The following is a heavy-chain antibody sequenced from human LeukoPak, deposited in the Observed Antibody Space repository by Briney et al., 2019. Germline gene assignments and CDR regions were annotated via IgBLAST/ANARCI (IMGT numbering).Heavy chain of an antibody. D-gene: IGHD6-19*01. CDR2: ISDSGGNT. CDR1: GFTFSSYA. Sequence: GGSLRLSCAAPGFTFSSYAMSWVRKAPGQGLEWVSAISDSGGNTYYADSVKGRFTISRDNSKNTLYLQMNSLRAEDTAVYYCAKQDIRSSAWYDWGQGTLVTVSS. J-gene: IGHJ4*02. CDR3: AKQDIRSSAWYD. V-gene: IGHV3-23*01.